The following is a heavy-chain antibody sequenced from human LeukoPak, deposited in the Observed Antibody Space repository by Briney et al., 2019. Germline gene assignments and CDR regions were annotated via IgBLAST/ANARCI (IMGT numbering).Heavy chain of an antibody. CDR3: ARIEGEGVEWNSPYYFDY. D-gene: IGHD1-7*01. Sequence: SGPTLVKPTQTLTLTCTFSGFSLSTSRVGVGWIRQPPGKALEWLALIYWNEDKRYSPSLNNRLTITKDTSRSQVALTMTNMDPVDTATYYCARIEGEGVEWNSPYYFDYWGQGTLVTVSS. V-gene: IGHV2-5*01. CDR1: GFSLSTSRVG. J-gene: IGHJ4*02. CDR2: IYWNEDK.